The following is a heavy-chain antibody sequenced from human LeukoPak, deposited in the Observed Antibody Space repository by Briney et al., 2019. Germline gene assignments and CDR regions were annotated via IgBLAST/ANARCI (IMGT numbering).Heavy chain of an antibody. Sequence: PGGSLRLSCAASGFTFSSYEMNWVRQAPGKGLEWVSYISSSGSTIYYADSVKGRFTISRDNAKNSLYLQMNSLRAEDTAVYYCARFGGRWYFDYWGQGTLVTVSS. CDR1: GFTFSSYE. V-gene: IGHV3-48*03. J-gene: IGHJ4*02. CDR3: ARFGGRWYFDY. D-gene: IGHD4-23*01. CDR2: ISSSGSTI.